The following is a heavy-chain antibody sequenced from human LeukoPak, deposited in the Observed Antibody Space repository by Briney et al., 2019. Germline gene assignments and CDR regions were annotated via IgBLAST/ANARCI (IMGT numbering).Heavy chain of an antibody. CDR3: ARGGVLPVG. Sequence: SPSQTLSLTCTVSGGSISSGSYYWSWIRQPAGKGLEWIGRIYTSGSTNYNPSLKSRVTISVDTSKNQFSLKLSSVTAADTAVYYCARGGVLPVGWGQGTLVTVSS. V-gene: IGHV4-61*02. CDR2: IYTSGST. D-gene: IGHD2-2*01. J-gene: IGHJ4*02. CDR1: GGSISSGSYY.